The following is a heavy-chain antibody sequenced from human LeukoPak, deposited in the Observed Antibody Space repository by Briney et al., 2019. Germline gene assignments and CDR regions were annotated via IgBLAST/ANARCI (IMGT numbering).Heavy chain of an antibody. J-gene: IGHJ4*02. Sequence: GGSLRLSCAASGFTFSSYSMNWVRQAPGKGLEWVSGINWNGGSTGYADSVKGRFTISRDNAKNSLYLQMNSLRAEDTALYYCARGTYYDFWSGYFYWYYFDYWGQGTLVTVSS. CDR1: GFTFSSYS. CDR3: ARGTYYDFWSGYFYWYYFDY. CDR2: INWNGGST. V-gene: IGHV3-20*04. D-gene: IGHD3-3*01.